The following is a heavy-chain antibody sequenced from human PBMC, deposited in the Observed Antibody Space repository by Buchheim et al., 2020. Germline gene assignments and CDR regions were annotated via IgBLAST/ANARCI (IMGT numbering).Heavy chain of an antibody. J-gene: IGHJ4*02. CDR1: GFSLTTYG. V-gene: IGHV3-23*04. Sequence: DVQLVESGGGLVQPEGSLRLSCAASGFSLTTYGMSWVRQAPGKGLEWVSAINGDATCYADSVKGRFTTSIDRSKNTVYLQVNSLRADDTAVYYCGKESLSRGWYTIEHWGQGTL. CDR3: GKESLSRGWYTIEH. CDR2: INGDAT. D-gene: IGHD6-19*01.